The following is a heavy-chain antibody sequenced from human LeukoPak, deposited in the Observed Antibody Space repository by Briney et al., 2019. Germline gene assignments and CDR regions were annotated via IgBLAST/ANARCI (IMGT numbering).Heavy chain of an antibody. CDR3: ARGNDYGDY. V-gene: IGHV3-21*06. Sequence: GGSLRLSCAASGFTFSSYSMNWVRQAPGKGLEWVSSISSGSDYIYYADSVKGRCTISRDNAKNSLYLQMHSLRAEDTAVYFCARGNDYGDYWGQGTLVTVSS. CDR1: GFTFSSYS. CDR2: ISSGSDYI. J-gene: IGHJ4*02.